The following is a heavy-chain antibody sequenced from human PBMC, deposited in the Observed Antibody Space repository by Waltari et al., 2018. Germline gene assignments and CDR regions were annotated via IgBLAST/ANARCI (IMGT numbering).Heavy chain of an antibody. J-gene: IGHJ5*02. V-gene: IGHV4-59*01. CDR2: IYYRGST. CDR3: ARGLGSWTYNWFDP. Sequence: QVQLQESGPGLVKPSETLSLTCTVSGGSISSYYLSWTRQPPGQGTEWNGYIYYRGSTNSTPSLKSRVTIAIDTSKNQFSLKLSSVTAADTAVYYCARGLGSWTYNWFDPWGQGTLVTVSS. CDR1: GGSISSYY. D-gene: IGHD6-13*01.